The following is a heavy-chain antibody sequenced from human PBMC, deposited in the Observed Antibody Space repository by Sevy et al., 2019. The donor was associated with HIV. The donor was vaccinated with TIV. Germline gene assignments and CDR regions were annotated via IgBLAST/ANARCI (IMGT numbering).Heavy chain of an antibody. Sequence: GGSLRLSCAAXXFTFSSYWMSWVRQAPGKGLEWVANIKQDGSEKYYVDSVKGRFTISRDNAKNSLYLQMNSLRAEDTAMYYCARDPXYDSSGYNPPGTFDIWGQGTMVTVSS. CDR3: ARDPXYDSSGYNPPGTFDI. D-gene: IGHD3-22*01. V-gene: IGHV3-7*03. CDR1: XFTFSSYW. J-gene: IGHJ3*02. CDR2: IKQDGSEK.